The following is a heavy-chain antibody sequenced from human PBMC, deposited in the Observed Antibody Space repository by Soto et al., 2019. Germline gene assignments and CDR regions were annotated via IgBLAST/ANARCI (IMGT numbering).Heavy chain of an antibody. CDR2: FYYSGST. Sequence: QLQLQESGPGLVKPSETLSLTCTVSGGSISSSSYYWGWIRQPPGKGLEWIGSFYYSGSTYYNPSRESRDTRAGDRPKNEGAVKRSSGTAGDTAEEYCARPEEDLRTGRGARGAVDIWGQGTMVTVSS. J-gene: IGHJ3*02. CDR3: ARPEEDLRTGRGARGAVDI. CDR1: GGSISSSSYY. V-gene: IGHV4-39*01. D-gene: IGHD3-9*01.